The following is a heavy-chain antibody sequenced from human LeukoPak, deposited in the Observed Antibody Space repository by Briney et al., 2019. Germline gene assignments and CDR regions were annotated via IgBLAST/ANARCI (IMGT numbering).Heavy chain of an antibody. CDR3: AKDAAGPEY. Sequence: GSLRLSCVVSGLTFSSYSMTWVRQAPGKGLEWVSGISASGGETWYPDSVKGRFTISRDNSKNTLFLQINSLRVEDTAIYYCAKDAAGPEYWGQGTLVTVSS. J-gene: IGHJ4*02. CDR1: GLTFSSYS. CDR2: ISASGGET. D-gene: IGHD6-13*01. V-gene: IGHV3-23*01.